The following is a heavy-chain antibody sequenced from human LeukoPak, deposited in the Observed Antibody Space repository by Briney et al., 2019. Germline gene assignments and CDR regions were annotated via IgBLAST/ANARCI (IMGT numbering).Heavy chain of an antibody. CDR2: IYYSGTT. V-gene: IGHV4-59*08. CDR3: ARRPSGHTLSWFDP. D-gene: IGHD3-3*01. Sequence: PSETLSLTCTVSGGSISSYYWSWIRQPPGKGLEWIGYIYYSGTTNYNPSLKSRVTISVDTSKNQFSLKLSSVTAADTAVYYCARRPSGHTLSWFDPWGQGTLVTVSS. J-gene: IGHJ5*02. CDR1: GGSISSYY.